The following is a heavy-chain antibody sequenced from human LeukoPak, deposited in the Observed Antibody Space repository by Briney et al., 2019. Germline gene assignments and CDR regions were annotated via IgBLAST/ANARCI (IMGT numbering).Heavy chain of an antibody. J-gene: IGHJ4*02. CDR1: GNTFTSYY. CDR2: INPSGGST. D-gene: IGHD6-6*01. CDR3: ALDSSSYYYFDY. Sequence: RASVKVSCKASGNTFTSYYMHWVRRAPGQGLEWMGIINPSGGSTSYAQKFQGRVTMTRDMSTSTVYMELSSLRSEDTAVYYCALDSSSYYYFDYWGRGTLVTVSS. V-gene: IGHV1-46*01.